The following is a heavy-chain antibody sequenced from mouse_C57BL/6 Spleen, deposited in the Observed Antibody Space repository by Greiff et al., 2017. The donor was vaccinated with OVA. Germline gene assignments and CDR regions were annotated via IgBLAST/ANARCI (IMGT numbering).Heavy chain of an antibody. CDR2: IYPGDGDT. CDR3: AREEDYYGSSLDIDY. V-gene: IGHV1-82*01. D-gene: IGHD1-1*01. J-gene: IGHJ2*01. CDR1: GYAFSSSW. Sequence: QVQLQQSGPELVKPGASVKISCKASGYAFSSSWMNWVKQRPGKGLEWIGRIYPGDGDTNYNGKFKGKATLTADKSSSTAYMQLSSLTSEDSAVYFCAREEDYYGSSLDIDYWGQGTTLTVSS.